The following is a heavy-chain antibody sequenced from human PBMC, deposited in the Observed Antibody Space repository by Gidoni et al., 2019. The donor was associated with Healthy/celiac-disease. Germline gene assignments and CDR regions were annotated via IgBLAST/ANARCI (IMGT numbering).Heavy chain of an antibody. CDR1: GGSFSGYY. Sequence: QVQLQQWGAGLLKPSETLSLTCAVYGGSFSGYYWGWIRQPPGKWLEWIGEINHSGSTNYNPSLKSRVTISVDTSKNQFSLKLSSVTAADTAVYYCARHYCGGDCKYYFDYWGQGTLVTVSS. V-gene: IGHV4-34*01. CDR2: INHSGST. CDR3: ARHYCGGDCKYYFDY. D-gene: IGHD2-21*02. J-gene: IGHJ4*02.